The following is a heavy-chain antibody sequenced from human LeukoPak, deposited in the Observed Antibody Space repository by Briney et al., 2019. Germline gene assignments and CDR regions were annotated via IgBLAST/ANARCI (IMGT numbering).Heavy chain of an antibody. V-gene: IGHV1-69*04. J-gene: IGHJ4*02. CDR2: IIPILGIA. CDR1: GGTFSSYA. CDR3: ARDRKTGYSSGWYNY. Sequence: GSSVKVSCKASGGTFSSYAISWVRQAPGQGLEWMGRIIPILGIANYAQKFQGRVTITADKSTSTAYMELSRLRSDDTAVYYCARDRKTGYSSGWYNYWGQGTLVTVSS. D-gene: IGHD6-19*01.